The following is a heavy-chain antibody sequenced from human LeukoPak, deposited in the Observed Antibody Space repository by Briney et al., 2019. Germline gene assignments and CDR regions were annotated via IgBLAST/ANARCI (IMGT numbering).Heavy chain of an antibody. D-gene: IGHD2-2*01. J-gene: IGHJ4*02. V-gene: IGHV3-9*01. CDR2: ISWNSGSI. CDR1: GFTFDDYA. CDR3: AKDLRRYCSSTSCYEFDY. Sequence: PGGSLRLSCAASGFTFDDYAMHWGRQDRGKGLEWVSGISWNSGSIGYADSVKGRFTISRDNAKNSLYLQMNSLRAEDTALYYCAKDLRRYCSSTSCYEFDYWGQGTLVTVSS.